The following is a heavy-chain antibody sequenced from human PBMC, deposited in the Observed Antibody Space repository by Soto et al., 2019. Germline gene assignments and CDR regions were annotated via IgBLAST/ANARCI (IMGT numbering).Heavy chain of an antibody. CDR3: ARDGGGALDS. D-gene: IGHD3-16*01. V-gene: IGHV3-23*01. CDR1: GFTFNTFA. J-gene: IGHJ4*02. Sequence: EVLLLESGGGLVQPGGSLRLSCAASGFTFNTFAMTWVRQAPGKGLEWVSALSGSGSLSYYADSVKGRFTISRDNSKNTMYLQMNNLRVDETAVYFCARDGGGALDSWGQGTLVTVSS. CDR2: LSGSGSLS.